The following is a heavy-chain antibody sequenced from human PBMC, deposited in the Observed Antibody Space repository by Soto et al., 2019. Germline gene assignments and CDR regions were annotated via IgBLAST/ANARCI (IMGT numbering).Heavy chain of an antibody. V-gene: IGHV1-69*01. CDR1: GGTFSSYA. CDR2: IIPIFGTA. J-gene: IGHJ5*02. D-gene: IGHD2-15*01. CDR3: ARDQYGVVAKQNWFDP. Sequence: QVQLVQSGAEVKKPGSSVKVSCKASGGTFSSYAISWVRQAPGQGLEWMGGIIPIFGTANYAQKFQGRVTITADECTSTAYMELSSLRSEDTAVYYCARDQYGVVAKQNWFDPWGQGTLVTVSS.